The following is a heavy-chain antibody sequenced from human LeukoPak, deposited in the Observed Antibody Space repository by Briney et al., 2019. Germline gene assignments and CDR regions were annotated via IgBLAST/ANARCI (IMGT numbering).Heavy chain of an antibody. D-gene: IGHD6-19*01. Sequence: GASVKVSCKASGYTFTGYYMHWVRQAPGQGLEWMGWINPNSGGTNYAQKFQGRVTMTRDTSISTAYMELSRLRSDDTAVYYCVNTGYSIGWYLSDYWGQGTLVTVSS. CDR2: INPNSGGT. CDR3: VNTGYSIGWYLSDY. V-gene: IGHV1-2*02. CDR1: GYTFTGYY. J-gene: IGHJ4*02.